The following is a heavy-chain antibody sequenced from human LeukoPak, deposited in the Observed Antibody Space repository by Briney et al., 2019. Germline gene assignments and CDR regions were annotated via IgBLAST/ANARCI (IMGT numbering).Heavy chain of an antibody. CDR3: ARDRQQLVRGDYFDY. J-gene: IGHJ4*02. V-gene: IGHV4-39*07. Sequence: SETLSLTCTVSGGSINSSNYFWGWIRQPPGKGLEWIGSIYYSGSTYYNPSLKSRVTISVDTSKNQFSLKLSSVTAADTAVYYCARDRQQLVRGDYFDYWGQGTLVTVSS. CDR2: IYYSGST. D-gene: IGHD6-13*01. CDR1: GGSINSSNYF.